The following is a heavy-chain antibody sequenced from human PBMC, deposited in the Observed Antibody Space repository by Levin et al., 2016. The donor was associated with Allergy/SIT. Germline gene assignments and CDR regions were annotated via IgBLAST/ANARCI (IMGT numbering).Heavy chain of an antibody. D-gene: IGHD6-13*01. Sequence: GESLKISCAASGFTSVAYWMHWVRQAPGKGLVWVSRINSDGSSTSYADSVKGRFTISRDNAKNTLYLQMNSLRAEDTAVYYCARGIFGDSSSWSHAFDIWGQGTMVTVSS. V-gene: IGHV3-74*01. CDR2: INSDGSST. J-gene: IGHJ3*02. CDR3: ARGIFGDSSSWSHAFDI. CDR1: GFTSVAYW.